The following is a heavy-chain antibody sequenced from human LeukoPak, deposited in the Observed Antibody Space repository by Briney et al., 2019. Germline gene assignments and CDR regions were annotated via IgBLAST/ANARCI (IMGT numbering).Heavy chain of an antibody. J-gene: IGHJ3*02. CDR2: TSYDGNNK. V-gene: IGHV3-30-3*01. CDR1: GFIFSNYP. D-gene: IGHD5-24*01. Sequence: GRSLRLSCAASGFIFSNYPMHWVRQAPGKGLEWVAFTSYDGNNKHYADFVEGRFTISRDNSKNTLYLQMNSLRAEDTAVHYCAKDVVLGWLQLHDAFDIWGQGTMVTVSS. CDR3: AKDVVLGWLQLHDAFDI.